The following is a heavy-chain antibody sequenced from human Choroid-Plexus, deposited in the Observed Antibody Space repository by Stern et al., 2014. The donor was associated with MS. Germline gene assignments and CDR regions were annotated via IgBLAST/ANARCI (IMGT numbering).Heavy chain of an antibody. CDR3: AKDRWGDGYPIFDY. V-gene: IGHV3-30*18. Sequence: VQLVESGGGVVQPGRSLGLSCAASGFNFNYYAMHWVRQAPGKGLEWVASTSYVGSNQSYADSVKGRFTISRDNSKNTLYLQMNSLRAADTAVYYCAKDRWGDGYPIFDYWGQGTVVTVSS. CDR1: GFNFNYYA. CDR2: TSYVGSNQ. D-gene: IGHD5-24*01. J-gene: IGHJ4*02.